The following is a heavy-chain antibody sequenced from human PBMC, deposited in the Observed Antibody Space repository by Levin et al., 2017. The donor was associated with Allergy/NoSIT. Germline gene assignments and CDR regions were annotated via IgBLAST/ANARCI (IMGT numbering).Heavy chain of an antibody. CDR1: GFTFDDYA. CDR2: ISWDGGST. Sequence: PGGSLRLSCAASGFTFDDYAMHWVRQAPGKGLEWVSLISWDGGSTYYADSVKGRFTISRDNSKNSLYLQMNSLRAEDTALYYCAKDIRVGGGYQPPGMDVWGQGTTVTVSS. CDR3: AKDIRVGGGYQPPGMDV. D-gene: IGHD3-22*01. J-gene: IGHJ6*02. V-gene: IGHV3-43D*04.